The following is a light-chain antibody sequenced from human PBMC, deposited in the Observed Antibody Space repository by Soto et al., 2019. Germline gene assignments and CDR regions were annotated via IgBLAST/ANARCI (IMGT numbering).Light chain of an antibody. CDR1: QSVSSSY. CDR3: QQRSNWPPVT. J-gene: IGKJ4*01. V-gene: IGKV3D-20*02. Sequence: EIVMTQSPATLSVSPGERAPLSCRASQSVSSSYLAWYQQKPGQAPRLLIYDASNRATGIPARFSGSGSGTDFTLTISSLEPEDFGVYYCQQRSNWPPVTFGGGTKVDIK. CDR2: DAS.